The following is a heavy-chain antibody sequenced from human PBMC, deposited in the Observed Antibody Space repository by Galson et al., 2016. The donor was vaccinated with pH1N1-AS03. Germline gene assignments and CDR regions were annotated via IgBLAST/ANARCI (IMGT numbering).Heavy chain of an antibody. Sequence: SLRLSCAASGFTFSSYDMNWVRQAPGKGLEWVSYISSSESTIKYADSVKGRFTISRDNAKNSLYLHMDSLRAEDTAVYYCARSLLHIRSVGFDHWGQGTLVTVSP. CDR2: ISSSESTI. CDR1: GFTFSSYD. J-gene: IGHJ4*02. CDR3: ARSLLHIRSVGFDH. D-gene: IGHD4-23*01. V-gene: IGHV3-48*03.